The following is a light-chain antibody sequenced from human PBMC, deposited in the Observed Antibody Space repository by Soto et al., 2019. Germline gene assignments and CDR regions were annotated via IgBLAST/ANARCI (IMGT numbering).Light chain of an antibody. CDR1: SSDVGGYDL. Sequence: QSALTQPASVSGSPGQSITISCTGTSSDVGGYDLVSWYQQHPGRAPKLMIYQVTKRPSEVSNRFSGSKSANTASLTISGLQAEDEADYYCCSYAGTTTVVFGGGTKLTVL. CDR3: CSYAGTTTVV. CDR2: QVT. V-gene: IGLV2-23*02. J-gene: IGLJ2*01.